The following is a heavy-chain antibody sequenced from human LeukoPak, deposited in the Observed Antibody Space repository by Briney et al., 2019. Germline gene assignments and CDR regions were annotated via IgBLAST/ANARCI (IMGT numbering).Heavy chain of an antibody. J-gene: IGHJ3*02. D-gene: IGHD3-22*01. CDR2: ISSSGSSI. CDR3: ARDSHKFDSSGYYPDAFDI. Sequence: GGSLRLSCAASGLTFSSYDMNWVRQAPGKGLEWVSYISSSGSSIYYADSVKGRFTISRDNAKKSLYLQMHSLRAEDTAVYYCARDSHKFDSSGYYPDAFDIWGQGTMVTVSS. V-gene: IGHV3-48*03. CDR1: GLTFSSYD.